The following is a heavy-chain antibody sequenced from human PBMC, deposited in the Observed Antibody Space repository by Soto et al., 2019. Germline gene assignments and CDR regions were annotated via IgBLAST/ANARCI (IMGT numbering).Heavy chain of an antibody. CDR1: EFSFSDYW. Sequence: EVQLVESGGGFVQPGGSLRLSCSASEFSFSDYWMTWVRQAPGKGLEWVASIKKDGSEKSYVDSVKGRFTISRDNAKNSLYLHMSSLRDEDKAVYYCARRASVVGLDYWGQGALVTVSS. CDR2: IKKDGSEK. J-gene: IGHJ4*02. D-gene: IGHD2-15*01. CDR3: ARRASVVGLDY. V-gene: IGHV3-7*01.